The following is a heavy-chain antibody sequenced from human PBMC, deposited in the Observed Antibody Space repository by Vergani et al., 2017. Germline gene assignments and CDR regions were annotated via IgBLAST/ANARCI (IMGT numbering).Heavy chain of an antibody. CDR3: ARDPSTVVIPYYFDY. D-gene: IGHD4-23*01. V-gene: IGHV1-69*08. CDR2: IIPILGIA. Sequence: QVQLVQSGAEVKKPGSSVKVSCKASGGTFSSYTISWVRQAPGQGLEWMGRIIPILGIANYAQKFQGRVTITADKSTSTAYMELSSLRSEDTAVYYCARDPSTVVIPYYFDYWGQGTLVAVSS. CDR1: GGTFSSYT. J-gene: IGHJ4*02.